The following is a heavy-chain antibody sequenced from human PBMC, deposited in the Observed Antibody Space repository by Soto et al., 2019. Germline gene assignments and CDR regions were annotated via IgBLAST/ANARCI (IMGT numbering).Heavy chain of an antibody. CDR3: AKGTRGNSPELDF. CDR1: GFTFSSYA. D-gene: IGHD1-1*01. J-gene: IGHJ4*02. CDR2: ISGSGGST. V-gene: IGHV3-23*01. Sequence: GGSLRLSCAASGFTFSSYAMSWVRQAPGKGLEWVSAISGSGGSTYYADSVKGRFTISRDNSKNSLFLQMNNVRAEDAALNFCAKGTRGNSPELDFWGQGTLVTVSS.